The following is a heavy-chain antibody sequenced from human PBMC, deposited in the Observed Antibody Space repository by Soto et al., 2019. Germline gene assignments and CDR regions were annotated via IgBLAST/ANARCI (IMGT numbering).Heavy chain of an antibody. J-gene: IGHJ4*02. Sequence: EVQLVESGGGWVQPGRSLRLSCAASGFTFDVYAMHWVRQAPGKGLEWVSGINYNSGSVGYADSVKGRFTISRDNAKNSLHLQMNSLRAEDTAVYYCARGGPDLATIGSFDYWGQGTLVTVSS. CDR2: INYNSGSV. CDR1: GFTFDVYA. D-gene: IGHD3-16*01. V-gene: IGHV3-9*01. CDR3: ARGGPDLATIGSFDY.